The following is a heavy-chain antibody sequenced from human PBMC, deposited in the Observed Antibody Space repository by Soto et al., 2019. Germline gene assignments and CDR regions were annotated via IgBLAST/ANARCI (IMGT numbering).Heavy chain of an antibody. J-gene: IGHJ3*02. CDR1: GYTFTSYG. Sequence: QVQLVQSGAEVKKPGASVKVSCKASGYTFTSYGISWVRQAPGQGPEWMGRISTYNGNTNYVQKLPGRVTMTTDTSTNTAYMALRSLRYDDTAVYYSARDPGYSTTWHQAFDIWGQGTMVTVSS. V-gene: IGHV1-18*01. CDR2: ISTYNGNT. CDR3: ARDPGYSTTWHQAFDI. D-gene: IGHD6-13*01.